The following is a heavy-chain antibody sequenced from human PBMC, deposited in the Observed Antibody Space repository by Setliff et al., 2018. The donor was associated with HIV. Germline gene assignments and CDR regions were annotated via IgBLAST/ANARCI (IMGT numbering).Heavy chain of an antibody. J-gene: IGHJ6*02. Sequence: PSETLSLTCTVSGGSISSDDYYWNWIRQPPGKGLEWIGSIYHSGSTYYNPSLKSRVTISVDTSKNQFSLKLTSMTAADTAVYYCARGWVRGPIISPGTYFSYGLDVWGQGTPVTVSS. CDR3: ARGWVRGPIISPGTYFSYGLDV. V-gene: IGHV4-39*07. D-gene: IGHD3-10*01. CDR1: GGSISSDDYY. CDR2: IYHSGST.